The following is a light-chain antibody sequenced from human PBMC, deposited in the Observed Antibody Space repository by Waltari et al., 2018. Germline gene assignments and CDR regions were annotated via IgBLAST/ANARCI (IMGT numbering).Light chain of an antibody. CDR3: QQYNTYSPDI. CDR1: HSISTW. V-gene: IGKV1-5*03. Sequence: EIQMTQSPSTVSASVGDRVTITCRASHSISTWLAWYKQKPGTAPTLLIYKADTLETAVPSRFICSGSWTEFTLTISSLQPDDFAVYYCQQYNTYSPDIFGVGTKVEI. CDR2: KAD. J-gene: IGKJ4*01.